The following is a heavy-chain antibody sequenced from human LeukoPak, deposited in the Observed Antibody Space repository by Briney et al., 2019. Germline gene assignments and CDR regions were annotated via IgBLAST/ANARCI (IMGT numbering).Heavy chain of an antibody. D-gene: IGHD2-2*01. CDR3: AKDKVVVVPAAMRDVEANWFDP. CDR2: ISSSSSYI. Sequence: PGGSLRLSCAASGFTFSSYSMNWVRQAPGKGLEWVSVISSSSSYIYYADSVKGRFTISRDNSKNTLYLQMNSLRAEDTAVYYCAKDKVVVVPAAMRDVEANWFDPWGQGTLVAVSS. V-gene: IGHV3-21*04. J-gene: IGHJ5*02. CDR1: GFTFSSYS.